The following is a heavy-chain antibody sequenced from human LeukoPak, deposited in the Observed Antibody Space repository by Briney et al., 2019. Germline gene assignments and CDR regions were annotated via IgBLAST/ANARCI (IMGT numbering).Heavy chain of an antibody. CDR2: IWYDGSNK. J-gene: IGHJ3*02. Sequence: PGGSLRLSCAASGFIFSSYGMHWVRQAPGKGLEWVAVIWYDGSNKYYADSVKGRFTISRDNSKNTLYLQMNSLRAEDTAVYYCARAKMFYYEGGTYYHAFDIWGQGTMVTVSS. D-gene: IGHD3-22*01. CDR1: GFIFSSYG. V-gene: IGHV3-33*01. CDR3: ARAKMFYYEGGTYYHAFDI.